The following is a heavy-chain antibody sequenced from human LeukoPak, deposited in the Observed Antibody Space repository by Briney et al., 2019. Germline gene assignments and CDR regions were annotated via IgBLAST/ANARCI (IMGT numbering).Heavy chain of an antibody. CDR1: GFTFTSSA. CDR2: IVVGSGNT. CDR3: AAVRSNYYYYGMDV. V-gene: IGHV1-58*02. J-gene: IGHJ6*02. Sequence: SVKVSCKASGFTFTSSAMQWVRRARGQRLEWIGWIVVGSGNTNYAQKFQERVTITRDMSTSTAYMELSSLRSEDTAVYYCAAVRSNYYYYGMDVWGQGTTVTVSS. D-gene: IGHD1-14*01.